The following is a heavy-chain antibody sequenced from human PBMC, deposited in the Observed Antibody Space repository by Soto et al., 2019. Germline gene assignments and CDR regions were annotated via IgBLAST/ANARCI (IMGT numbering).Heavy chain of an antibody. CDR3: ARRRGSGWYAFDN. Sequence: SETLSLTCTVSGASINSANSFWGWIRQPPGKGLQWIGSFYYGGSTSYHPSLRSRVTISADTSNNQFSLKVTSVTAADTAKYYCARRRGSGWYAFDNWGQGTLVTVSS. V-gene: IGHV4-39*01. J-gene: IGHJ4*02. CDR2: FYYGGST. D-gene: IGHD6-19*01. CDR1: GASINSANSF.